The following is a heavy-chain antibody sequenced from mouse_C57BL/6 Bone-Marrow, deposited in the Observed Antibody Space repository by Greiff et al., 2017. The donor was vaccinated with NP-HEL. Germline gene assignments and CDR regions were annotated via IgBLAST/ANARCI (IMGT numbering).Heavy chain of an antibody. V-gene: IGHV1-82*01. Sequence: VKLMESGPELVKPGASVKISCKASGYAFSSSWMNWVKQRPGKGLEWIGRIYPGDGDTNYNGKFKGKATLTADKSSSTAYMQLSSLTSEDSAVYFCARLLRLRFAYWGQGTLVTVSA. CDR2: IYPGDGDT. CDR1: GYAFSSSW. CDR3: ARLLRLRFAY. J-gene: IGHJ3*01. D-gene: IGHD3-2*02.